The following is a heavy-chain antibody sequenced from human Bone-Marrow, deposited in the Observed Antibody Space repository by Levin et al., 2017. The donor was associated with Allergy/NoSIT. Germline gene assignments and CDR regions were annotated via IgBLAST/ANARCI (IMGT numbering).Heavy chain of an antibody. CDR3: ARGPRDLHGEPFDY. CDR2: INHSGST. CDR1: GGSFSGYY. Sequence: PSETLSLTCAVYGGSFSGYYWSWIRQPPGKGLEWIGEINHSGSTNYNPSLKSRVTISVDTSKNQFSLKLSSVTAADTAVYYCARGPRDLHGEPFDYWGQGTLVTVSS. V-gene: IGHV4-34*01. J-gene: IGHJ4*02. D-gene: IGHD4-17*01.